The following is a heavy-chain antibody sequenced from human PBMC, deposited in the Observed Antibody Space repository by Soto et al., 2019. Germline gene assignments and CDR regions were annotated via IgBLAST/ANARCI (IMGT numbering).Heavy chain of an antibody. CDR3: ARDSSARGGDNYYYYYGMDV. Sequence: SETLSLTCTVSGGSVSSGSYYWSWIRQPPGKGLEWIGYIYYSGSTNYNPSLKSRFTISVDTSKNQFSLKLSSVTAADTAVYYCARDSSARGGDNYYYYYGMDVWGQGTTVTVSS. J-gene: IGHJ6*02. D-gene: IGHD6-19*01. V-gene: IGHV4-61*01. CDR1: GGSVSSGSYY. CDR2: IYYSGST.